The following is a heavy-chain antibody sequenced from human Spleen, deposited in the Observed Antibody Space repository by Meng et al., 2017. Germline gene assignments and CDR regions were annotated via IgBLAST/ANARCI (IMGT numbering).Heavy chain of an antibody. CDR3: ARKAVNCITITCYSLDY. J-gene: IGHJ4*02. CDR2: INGVFGTT. CDR1: GGIFSNSV. D-gene: IGHD2-15*01. V-gene: IGHV1-69*05. Sequence: SVKVSCKAPGGIFSNSVVSWVRQAPGQGLEWMGGINGVFGTTNYAQKFQGRVTITTDESTSTVYIELTRLTSEDTAVYFCARKAVNCITITCYSLDYWGQGTLVTVSS.